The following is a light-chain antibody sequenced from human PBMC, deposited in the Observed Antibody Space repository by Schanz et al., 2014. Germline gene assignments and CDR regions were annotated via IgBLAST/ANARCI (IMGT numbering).Light chain of an antibody. Sequence: QSALTQPASVSGSPGESITISCTGSSGDVGLYNYVSWYQQYPGKAPKLIIHGVSNRPSGVSNRFSGSKSGNTASLTISGLQAEDEADYYCCSFTTSDTGVFGGGTKLTVL. CDR3: CSFTTSDTGV. CDR1: SGDVGLYNY. J-gene: IGLJ3*02. CDR2: GVS. V-gene: IGLV2-14*01.